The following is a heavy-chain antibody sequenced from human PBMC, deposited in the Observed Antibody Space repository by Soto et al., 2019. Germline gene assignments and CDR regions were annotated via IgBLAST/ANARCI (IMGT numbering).Heavy chain of an antibody. Sequence: QVQLVQSGAEVKNPGSSVKVSCKASAGTFSSYAISWVRQAPGQGLEWMGRIIPIFGTSNYAQTFQGRVTITAYEATRTAYRELSSLRSEDTAVYYCARALVVTAIQHYYYGMDVWGQGTTVTVSS. J-gene: IGHJ6*02. D-gene: IGHD2-21*02. V-gene: IGHV1-69*01. CDR1: AGTFSSYA. CDR3: ARALVVTAIQHYYYGMDV. CDR2: IIPIFGTS.